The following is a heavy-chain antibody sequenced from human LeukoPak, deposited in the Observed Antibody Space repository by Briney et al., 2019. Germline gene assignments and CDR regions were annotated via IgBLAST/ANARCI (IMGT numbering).Heavy chain of an antibody. Sequence: GGSLRLSCAASGFTFNSYNMNWVRQAPGKGLEWVSYISSDSSTIFYADSVKGRFTISRDNVKNSLFLQLNSLRDEDTAVYYCARLAGLRFGYYFDYWGQGTLVTVSS. CDR3: ARLAGLRFGYYFDY. CDR2: ISSDSSTI. V-gene: IGHV3-48*02. D-gene: IGHD3-16*01. J-gene: IGHJ4*02. CDR1: GFTFNSYN.